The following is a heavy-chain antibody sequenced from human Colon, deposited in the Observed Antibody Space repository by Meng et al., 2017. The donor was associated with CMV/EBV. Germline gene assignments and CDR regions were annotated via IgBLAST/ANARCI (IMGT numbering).Heavy chain of an antibody. J-gene: IGHJ4*02. Sequence: ASGFGFSIYAMNWVRQAPGKGLEWVSIIYGDSSGRSYADSVKGRFTISRDNSKGMVYLEMNSLRADDTAVYFCAKDTTPDSRFNLDHWGQGTLVTVSS. CDR1: GFGFSIYA. D-gene: IGHD1-1*01. CDR3: AKDTTPDSRFNLDH. CDR2: IYGDSSGR. V-gene: IGHV3-23*03.